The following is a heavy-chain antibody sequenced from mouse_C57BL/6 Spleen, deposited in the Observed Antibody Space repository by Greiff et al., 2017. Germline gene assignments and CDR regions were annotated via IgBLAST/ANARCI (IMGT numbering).Heavy chain of an antibody. CDR1: GFTFSDYG. J-gene: IGHJ4*01. CDR3: ARPGKDYAMDY. D-gene: IGHD2-1*01. CDR2: ISSGSSII. V-gene: IGHV5-17*01. Sequence: VESGGGLVKPGGSLQLSCSASGFTFSDYGMHWVRQAPEKGLEWVAYISSGSSIIYYADPVKGRFTISRDKAKNTLFLQVNSLRSEDTATYYCARPGKDYAMDYWGQGTSVTVSS.